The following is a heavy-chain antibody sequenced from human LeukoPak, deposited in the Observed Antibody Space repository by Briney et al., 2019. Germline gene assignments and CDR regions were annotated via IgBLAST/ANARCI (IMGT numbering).Heavy chain of an antibody. Sequence: ASVKVSCKASGYTFTSYGISWVRQAPGQGLEWMGWISAYNGNTNYAQELQGRVTMTTDTSTSTAYMELRSLRSDDTAVYYCARDLSHYDILTGYDYWGQGTLVTVSS. CDR3: ARDLSHYDILTGYDY. D-gene: IGHD3-9*01. CDR2: ISAYNGNT. CDR1: GYTFTSYG. J-gene: IGHJ4*02. V-gene: IGHV1-18*04.